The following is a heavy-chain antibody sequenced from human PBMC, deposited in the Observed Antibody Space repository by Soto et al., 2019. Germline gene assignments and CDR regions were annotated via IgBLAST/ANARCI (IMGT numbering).Heavy chain of an antibody. J-gene: IGHJ6*02. D-gene: IGHD6-19*01. Sequence: GASVKASCKASGYPYTNSYMHWVRQAPGQGLEWMGWIHPNTGGTNYAQKFQGRVTMTRDTSVSTVYMELNRLTSDDTAIYFCASDFRTRGWFRQAGNFAMDVWGQGTTVTVSS. CDR2: IHPNTGGT. V-gene: IGHV1-2*02. CDR3: ASDFRTRGWFRQAGNFAMDV. CDR1: GYPYTNSY.